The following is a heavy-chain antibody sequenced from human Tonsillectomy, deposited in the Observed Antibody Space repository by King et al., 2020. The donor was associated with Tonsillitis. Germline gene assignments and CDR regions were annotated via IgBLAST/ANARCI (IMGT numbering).Heavy chain of an antibody. D-gene: IGHD3-16*01. CDR2: ISYDGVKK. CDR1: GFTFSRYA. V-gene: IGHV3-30-3*01. Sequence: VQLVESGGGVVQPGRSLRLSCAASGFTFSRYALHWVRQAPGKGLEWMSFISYDGVKKYYADSVKGRFTISRDNSKNTLYLQMRSLRAEDTAVYYCATDGPFGNEGESPYYFDYWGLGTLVSVSS. J-gene: IGHJ4*02. CDR3: ATDGPFGNEGESPYYFDY.